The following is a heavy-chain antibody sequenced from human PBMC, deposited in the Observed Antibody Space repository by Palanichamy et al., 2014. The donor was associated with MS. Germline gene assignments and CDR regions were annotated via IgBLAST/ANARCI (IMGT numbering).Heavy chain of an antibody. CDR3: AKVPSGWTGIAFDI. J-gene: IGHJ3*02. CDR2: ISYDGSNK. CDR1: GFTFSSYG. V-gene: IGHV3-30*18. D-gene: IGHD6-19*01. Sequence: QVQLVEVWGRRWSSLGRSLGLSCAASGFTFSSYGMHWVRQAPGKGLEWVAVISYDGSNKYYADSVKGRFTISRDNSKNTLYLQMNSLRAEDTAVYYCAKVPSGWTGIAFDIWGQGIMVTVSS.